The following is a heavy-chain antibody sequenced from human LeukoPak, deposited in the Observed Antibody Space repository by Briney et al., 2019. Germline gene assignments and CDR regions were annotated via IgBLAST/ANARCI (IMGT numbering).Heavy chain of an antibody. Sequence: GGSLRLSCVASGFTFTGHSMHWVRQAPGKGLEWVSYISSSGRTMYYADSVKGRFTMSRDNAMDSLYLQMNSLRPEDTAVYYCARSGSGSFFNWFDSWGQGTLVTVSS. J-gene: IGHJ5*01. D-gene: IGHD3-10*01. CDR3: ARSGSGSFFNWFDS. V-gene: IGHV3-48*03. CDR1: GFTFTGHS. CDR2: ISSSGRTM.